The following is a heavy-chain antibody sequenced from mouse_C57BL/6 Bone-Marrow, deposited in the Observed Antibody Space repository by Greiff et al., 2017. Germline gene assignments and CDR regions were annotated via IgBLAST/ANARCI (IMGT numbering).Heavy chain of an antibody. J-gene: IGHJ2*01. Sequence: VQLQQSGAELVRPGASVTLSCKASGYTFTDYEMHWVKQTPVHGLEWIGAIDPETGGPAYNQKFKGKAILTADKSSSTAYIELRSLTSEDSAVYYCTRDYGSSYFDYWGQGTTLTVSS. D-gene: IGHD1-1*01. CDR2: IDPETGGP. CDR1: GYTFTDYE. CDR3: TRDYGSSYFDY. V-gene: IGHV1-15*01.